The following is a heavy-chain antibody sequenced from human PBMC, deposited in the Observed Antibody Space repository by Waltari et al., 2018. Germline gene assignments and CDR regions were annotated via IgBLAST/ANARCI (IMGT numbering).Heavy chain of an antibody. CDR2: MNPNSGNT. D-gene: IGHD3-10*01. V-gene: IGHV1-8*01. CDR3: ARNAWMVRGATGDY. Sequence: QVQLVQSGAEVKKPGASVKVSCKASGYTFTSYDINWVRPATGQGLEWMGWMNPNSGNTGYAQKFQGRVTMTRNTSISTAYMELSSLRSEDTAVYYCARNAWMVRGATGDYWGQGTLVTVSS. J-gene: IGHJ4*02. CDR1: GYTFTSYD.